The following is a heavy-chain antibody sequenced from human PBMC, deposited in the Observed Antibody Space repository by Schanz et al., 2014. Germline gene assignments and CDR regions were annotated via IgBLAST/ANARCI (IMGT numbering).Heavy chain of an antibody. V-gene: IGHV3-11*04. CDR3: ARGGSGSHYRLDY. D-gene: IGHD1-26*01. CDR1: GFPFSDYF. Sequence: VQLVESGGGLVKPGGSLRLSCTASGFPFSDYFMAWIRQPPGRGLEWVSYIGNGGVTIYYADSVKGRFTVSRDNAENALYLQMNSLRAEDTGLYFCARGGSGSHYRLDYWGQGTLVTVSS. CDR2: IGNGGVTI. J-gene: IGHJ4*02.